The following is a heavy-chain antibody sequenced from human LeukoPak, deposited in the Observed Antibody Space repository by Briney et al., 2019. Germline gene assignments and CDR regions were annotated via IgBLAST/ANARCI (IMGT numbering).Heavy chain of an antibody. Sequence: GASVKVSCKASGYTFTGYYMRWVRQAPGQGLEWMGWINPNSGGTNYAQKLQGRVTMTTDTSTSTAYMELRSLRSDDTAVYYCARDRAQKTIFGVVIGYWGQGTLVTVSS. D-gene: IGHD3-3*01. V-gene: IGHV1-2*02. CDR1: GYTFTGYY. J-gene: IGHJ4*02. CDR3: ARDRAQKTIFGVVIGY. CDR2: INPNSGGT.